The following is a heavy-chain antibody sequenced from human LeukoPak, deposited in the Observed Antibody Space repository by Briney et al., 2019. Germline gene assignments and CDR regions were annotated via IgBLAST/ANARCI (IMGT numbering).Heavy chain of an antibody. CDR3: ARDFSGSSGLIPYYYMDV. D-gene: IGHD6-19*01. CDR1: GFTFSSYT. Sequence: GGSLRLSCAASGFTFSSYTMNWVRQAPGKGLEWVSSISSSSSYIYYADSVKGRFTISRDNAKNSLYLQMNSLRAEDTAVYYCARDFSGSSGLIPYYYMDVWGKGTTVTVSS. J-gene: IGHJ6*03. CDR2: ISSSSSYI. V-gene: IGHV3-21*01.